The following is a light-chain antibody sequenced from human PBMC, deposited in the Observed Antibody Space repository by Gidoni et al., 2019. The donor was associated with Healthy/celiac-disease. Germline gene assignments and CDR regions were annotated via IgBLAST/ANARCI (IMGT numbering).Light chain of an antibody. Sequence: DIVLTQSPGTLSLSPGERATLSCRASQSVSSSYLAWYQQKPGQAPRLLIYGASSRATGIPDRFSGSGSGTDFTLTISRLEPEDFAVYYGQQYGSSYTFXQXTKLEIK. V-gene: IGKV3-20*01. CDR2: GAS. J-gene: IGKJ2*01. CDR3: QQYGSSYT. CDR1: QSVSSSY.